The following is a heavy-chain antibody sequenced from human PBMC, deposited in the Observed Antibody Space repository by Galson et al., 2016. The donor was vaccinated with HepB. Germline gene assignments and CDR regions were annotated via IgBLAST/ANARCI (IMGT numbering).Heavy chain of an antibody. V-gene: IGHV3-23*01. CDR2: ISGRGGST. CDR3: AKDRNHLLDWLKGPIDY. Sequence: SLRLSCAGSDFTFSSHAMIWVRQAPGKGLEWVSTISGRGGSTYYADSVQGRFTISRDNSKNTLYVQMNSPRGEDTAVYYCAKDRNHLLDWLKGPIDYWGQGTLVTVSS. J-gene: IGHJ4*02. CDR1: DFTFSSHA. D-gene: IGHD3-9*01.